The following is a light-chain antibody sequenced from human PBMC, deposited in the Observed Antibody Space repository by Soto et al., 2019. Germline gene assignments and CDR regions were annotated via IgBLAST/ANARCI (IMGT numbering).Light chain of an antibody. Sequence: EIVLTQSPATLSLSPGERATLSCSASQSVNNYLAWYQQRPGQAPRLLIYDASNRATCIPARFSGSGSGTDFTLTIRSLEPEDLAVDSCQHRNNRPFSFGTGTKVDIK. CDR3: QHRNNRPFS. J-gene: IGKJ3*01. V-gene: IGKV3-11*01. CDR2: DAS. CDR1: QSVNNY.